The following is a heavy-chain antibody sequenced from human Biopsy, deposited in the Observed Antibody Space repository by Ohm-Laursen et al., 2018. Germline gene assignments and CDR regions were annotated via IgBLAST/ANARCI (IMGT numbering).Heavy chain of an antibody. CDR2: NIPILGTG. D-gene: IGHD3-9*01. V-gene: IGHV1-69*06. CDR3: ATKLTGYFHH. CDR1: EGTFSNYG. Sequence: GPSVKVSCNAPEGTFSNYGVNWVRQAPGQGLEWLGGNIPILGTGNYAQKFQDRVTVAADTSTSTATMELRSLRSDDTAVYYCATKLTGYFHHWGQGTLVIVSS. J-gene: IGHJ1*01.